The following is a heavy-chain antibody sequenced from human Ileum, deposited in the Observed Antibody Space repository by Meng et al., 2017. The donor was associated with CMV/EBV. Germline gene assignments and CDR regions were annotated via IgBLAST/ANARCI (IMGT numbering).Heavy chain of an antibody. CDR2: INPDGSTT. CDR1: GFTFSSYW. Sequence: AASGFTFSSYWMHWVRQAPGKGLVWVSRINPDGSTTNYADSVKGRFTISRDNAKNTLYLQMNSLRVDDTAVYYCARLFADTPYFDYWGQGILVTVSS. D-gene: IGHD2-15*01. CDR3: ARLFADTPYFDY. J-gene: IGHJ4*02. V-gene: IGHV3-74*01.